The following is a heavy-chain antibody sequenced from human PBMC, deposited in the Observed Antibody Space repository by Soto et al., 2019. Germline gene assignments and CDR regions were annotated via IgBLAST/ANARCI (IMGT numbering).Heavy chain of an antibody. D-gene: IGHD3-10*02. V-gene: IGHV4-39*01. Sequence: QLQESGPGLVKPSETLSLTCTVSGGSIISSNFYWGWIRQPPGKGLEWIGSVEYGGSTYDNPSLKSRVTLSPDTSKNQFSLKLTSVTAADTAIYYCARHVRGAVTMNWFDPWGHGTLVTVSS. CDR1: GGSIISSNFY. J-gene: IGHJ5*02. CDR2: VEYGGST. CDR3: ARHVRGAVTMNWFDP.